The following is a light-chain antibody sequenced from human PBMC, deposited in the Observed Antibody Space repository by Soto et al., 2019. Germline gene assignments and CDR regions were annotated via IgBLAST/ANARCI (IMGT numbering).Light chain of an antibody. CDR2: EVN. J-gene: IGLJ3*02. CDR3: SSFTTTYTWV. V-gene: IGLV2-14*01. CDR1: SSDVGSYKY. Sequence: QSALTQPASVSGSPGQSIAISCTGTSSDVGSYKYVFWFQQHPGKAPKLVIYEVNNRPSGVSNRFSGSKSGNTASLTISGLQAEDEADYYCSSFTTTYTWVFGGGTKLTVL.